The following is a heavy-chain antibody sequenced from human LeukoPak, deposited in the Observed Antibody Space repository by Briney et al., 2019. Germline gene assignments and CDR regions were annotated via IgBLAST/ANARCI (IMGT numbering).Heavy chain of an antibody. D-gene: IGHD1-26*01. CDR2: ISGSGGST. J-gene: IGHJ6*02. V-gene: IGHV3-23*01. CDR1: GFTFSSYA. Sequence: GGSLRLSCAASGFTFSSYAMSWVRQAPGEGLEWVSAISGSGGSTYYADSVKGRFTISRDNSKNTLYLQMNSLRAEDTAVYYCAKDAVGATRRFYYYGMDVWGQGTTVTVSS. CDR3: AKDAVGATRRFYYYGMDV.